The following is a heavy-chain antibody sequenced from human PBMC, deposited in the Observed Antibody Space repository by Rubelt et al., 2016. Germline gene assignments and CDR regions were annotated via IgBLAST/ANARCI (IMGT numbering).Heavy chain of an antibody. Sequence: EVQLVEPGGGLVQPGGSVRLSCSASGFTVSSNYMNWVRQAPGKGLEWVSVIHTSGSTYYADSVRGRFTISRDNSKNTLYLQMNNLIAEDTAIYYCARDNYFDWLSALDIWGQGTMVTVSS. J-gene: IGHJ3*02. V-gene: IGHV3-66*01. D-gene: IGHD3-9*01. CDR3: ARDNYFDWLSALDI. CDR1: GFTVSSNY. CDR2: IHTSGST.